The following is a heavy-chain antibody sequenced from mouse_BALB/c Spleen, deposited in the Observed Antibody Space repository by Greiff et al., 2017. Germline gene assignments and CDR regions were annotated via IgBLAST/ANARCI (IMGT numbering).Heavy chain of an antibody. D-gene: IGHD2-14*01. Sequence: QVQLQQSGAELVRPGTSVKVSCKASGYAFTNYLIEWVKQRPGQGLEWIGVINPGSGGTNYNEKFKGKATLTADKSSSTAYMQLSSLTSDDSAVYFCAREANRYDDYFDYGGQGTTLTVSS. CDR2: INPGSGGT. CDR3: AREANRYDDYFDY. V-gene: IGHV1-54*03. CDR1: GYAFTNYL. J-gene: IGHJ2*01.